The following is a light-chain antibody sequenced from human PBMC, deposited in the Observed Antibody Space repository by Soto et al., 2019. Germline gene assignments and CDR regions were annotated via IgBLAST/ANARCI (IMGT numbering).Light chain of an antibody. V-gene: IGKV1-5*01. CDR1: QTVRRY. J-gene: IGKJ1*01. CDR2: EAS. CDR3: LQYSSDRT. Sequence: DIQMSQSPSTLAASVGDRVTFTCRASQTVRRYLAWYQQKPGSAPKLLIYEASNLERGVPSRFSGSGSGTEFTLTISSLQPDDFATYFCLQYSSDRTFGPGTKVDIK.